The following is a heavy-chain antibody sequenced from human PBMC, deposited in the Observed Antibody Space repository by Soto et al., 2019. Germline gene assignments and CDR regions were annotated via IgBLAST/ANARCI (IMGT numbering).Heavy chain of an antibody. CDR2: GST. Sequence: GSTHYNPSLKSRVTISVDTSKNQFSLKLSSVTAADTAVYYCARAGGETEFDYWGQGTLVTVSS. D-gene: IGHD2-21*01. J-gene: IGHJ4*02. V-gene: IGHV4-59*01. CDR3: ARAGGETEFDY.